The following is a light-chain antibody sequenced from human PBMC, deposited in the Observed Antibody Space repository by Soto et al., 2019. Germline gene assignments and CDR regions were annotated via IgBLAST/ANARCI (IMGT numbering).Light chain of an antibody. V-gene: IGKV3-15*01. CDR2: GAS. CDR3: QQYNDNWPT. CDR1: QSVRTN. J-gene: IGKJ1*01. Sequence: EIVLTQPPATLSVSPGERATLSCRASQSVRTNLAWYQHKPGQAPRLLIYGASNRATGFPARFSGSGSGTEFTLTINSLQSEDFAVYYCQQYNDNWPTFGQGTKVDI.